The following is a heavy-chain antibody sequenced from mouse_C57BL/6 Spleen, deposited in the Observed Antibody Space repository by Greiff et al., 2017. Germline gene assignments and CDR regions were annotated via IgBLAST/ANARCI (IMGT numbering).Heavy chain of an antibody. V-gene: IGHV5-17*01. CDR2: ISSGSSTI. J-gene: IGHJ3*01. D-gene: IGHD1-1*01. Sequence: EVQRVESGGGLVKPGGSLKLSCAASGFTFSDYGMHWVRQAPEKGLEWVAYISSGSSTIYYADTVKGRFTISTDNAKNTLFLQMTSLRSEDTAMEYCATYGSSSFAYWGQGTLVTVSA. CDR3: ATYGSSSFAY. CDR1: GFTFSDYG.